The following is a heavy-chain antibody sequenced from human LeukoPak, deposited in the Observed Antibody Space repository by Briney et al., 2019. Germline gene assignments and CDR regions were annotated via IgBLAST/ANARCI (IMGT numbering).Heavy chain of an antibody. CDR2: IYTSGST. J-gene: IGHJ4*02. Sequence: SETLSLTCTVSGGSISSGTYYWSWIRQPAGKGLEWIGRIYTSGSTNYNPSLKSRVTISVDTSKNQFSLKLSSVTAADTAVYYCARHFLAVAATGYFDYWGQGTLVTVSS. D-gene: IGHD6-19*01. CDR3: ARHFLAVAATGYFDY. V-gene: IGHV4-61*02. CDR1: GGSISSGTYY.